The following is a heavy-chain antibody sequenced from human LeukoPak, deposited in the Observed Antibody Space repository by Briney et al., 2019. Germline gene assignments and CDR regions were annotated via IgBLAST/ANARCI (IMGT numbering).Heavy chain of an antibody. CDR1: GFTFDDYG. D-gene: IGHD2-15*01. CDR2: VDKTGKTT. Sequence: GGSLRLSCAASGFTFDDYGMSWVRQGPGKGLEWVAGVDKTGKTTDYVDSVKGRFTISRDNAKNSVYLELNSLRVEDTAVYYCARDGHGLGFCSSDSCAYYMDVWGKGTTVTVS. V-gene: IGHV3-20*04. J-gene: IGHJ6*03. CDR3: ARDGHGLGFCSSDSCAYYMDV.